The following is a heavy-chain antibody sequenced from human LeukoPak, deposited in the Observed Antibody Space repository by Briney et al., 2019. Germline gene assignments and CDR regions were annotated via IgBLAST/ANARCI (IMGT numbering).Heavy chain of an antibody. CDR1: GGSISSSSYY. J-gene: IGHJ5*02. CDR3: ARGGYYGSGSYYFDP. V-gene: IGHV4-39*01. D-gene: IGHD3-10*01. Sequence: SETLSLTCTVSGGSISSSSYYWGWIRQPPGKGLEWIGSIYYSGSTYYNPSLKSRVTISVDTSKNQFSLKLSSVTAADTAVYYCARGGYYGSGSYYFDPWGQGTLVAVSS. CDR2: IYYSGST.